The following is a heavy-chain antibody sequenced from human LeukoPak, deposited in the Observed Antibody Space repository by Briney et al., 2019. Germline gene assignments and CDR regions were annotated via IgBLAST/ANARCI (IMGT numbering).Heavy chain of an antibody. Sequence: SQTLSLTCTVSGGSISSGSYYWSWTRQPAGKGLEWIGRIYTSGSTNYNPSLKSRVTISVDTSKNQLSLKLSSVTAADTAVYYCARDGHYYDSSGYWALFDPWGQGTLVTVSS. D-gene: IGHD3-22*01. CDR3: ARDGHYYDSSGYWALFDP. CDR2: IYTSGST. J-gene: IGHJ5*02. CDR1: GGSISSGSYY. V-gene: IGHV4-61*02.